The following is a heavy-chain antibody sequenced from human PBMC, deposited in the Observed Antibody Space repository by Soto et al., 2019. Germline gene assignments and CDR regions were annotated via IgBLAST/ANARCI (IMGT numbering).Heavy chain of an antibody. CDR1: GFKFSAYT. J-gene: IGHJ5*02. V-gene: IGHV3-21*01. CDR2: ITDDSSHI. CDR3: ATPYYYNP. Sequence: PGGSLRLSCAASGFKFSAYTMTWVRQSPGKGLEWLASITDDSSHIDYADSVRGRFTVSRDNARKSVYLQMDSLGAEDTAIYYCATPYYYNPRGQGTLVTVSS. D-gene: IGHD3-22*01.